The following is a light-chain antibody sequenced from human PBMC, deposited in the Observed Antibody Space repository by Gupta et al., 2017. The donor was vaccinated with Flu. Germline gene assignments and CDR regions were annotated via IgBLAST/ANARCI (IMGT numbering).Light chain of an antibody. CDR3: CSYAGSNTWE. Sequence: QSALTQPASVSGSPGQSITISCTGTSSDVGTYNLVSWYQQHPGKVPKLMIYEVSKRPSGVSNRLSGSKSGNTASLTISGLQAEAEADYYFCSYAGSNTWEFGGGTKLTVL. CDR2: EVS. J-gene: IGLJ3*02. V-gene: IGLV2-23*02. CDR1: SSDVGTYNL.